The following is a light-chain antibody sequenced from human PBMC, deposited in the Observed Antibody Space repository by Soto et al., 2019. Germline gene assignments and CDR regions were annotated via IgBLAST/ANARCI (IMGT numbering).Light chain of an antibody. CDR1: SSDVGGYNY. J-gene: IGLJ1*01. CDR2: DVS. Sequence: QSALTQPASVSGSPGQSITISCTGTSSDVGGYNYVSWYQQHPGKAPKLMIYDVSNRPSGVSNRFSGSKSGNTASLTISGLQAADEADYSCSSYTSSSTLHYVFGTGTKLTVL. CDR3: SSYTSSSTLHYV. V-gene: IGLV2-14*01.